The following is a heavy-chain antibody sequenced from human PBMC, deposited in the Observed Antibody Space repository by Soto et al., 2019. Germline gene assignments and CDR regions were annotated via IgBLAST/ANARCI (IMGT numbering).Heavy chain of an antibody. D-gene: IGHD2-2*01. CDR2: ISSSSSTI. J-gene: IGHJ5*02. CDR3: AREYCSSTSCLNWFDP. V-gene: IGHV3-48*01. Sequence: GGSLSLSCAASGFTFSSYSMNWVRQAPGKGLEWVSYISSSSSTIYYADSVKGRFTISRDNAKNSLYLQMNSLRAEDTAVYYCAREYCSSTSCLNWFDPWGQGPLVTVSS. CDR1: GFTFSSYS.